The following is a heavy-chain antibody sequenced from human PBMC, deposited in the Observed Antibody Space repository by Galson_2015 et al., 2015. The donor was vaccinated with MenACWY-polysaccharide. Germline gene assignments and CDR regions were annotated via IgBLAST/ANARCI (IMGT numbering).Heavy chain of an antibody. CDR3: VRDAGGRNGWYWFDL. D-gene: IGHD6-19*01. CDR2: ISSDGDHK. Sequence: SLRLSCAAAGFTFNIHTMHWVRQAPGKGLEWVALISSDGDHKYYADSVKGRFTISRDNHKNMVFLEMNSLRAEDTAVYYCVRDAGGRNGWYWFDLWGQGTRVTASS. CDR1: GFTFNIHT. J-gene: IGHJ5*02. V-gene: IGHV3-30-3*01.